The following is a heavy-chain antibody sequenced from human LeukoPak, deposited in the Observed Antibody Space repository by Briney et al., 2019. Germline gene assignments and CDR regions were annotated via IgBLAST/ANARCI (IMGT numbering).Heavy chain of an antibody. V-gene: IGHV3-23*01. J-gene: IGHJ4*02. CDR2: ISGNGGRT. CDR3: TKDWRDGSGWYDY. Sequence: PGGSLRLSCAASGFTVSINYMSWVRQAPGKGLEWVSTISGNGGRTYYADSVKGRFTISRDNSRNTLNLHMSSLRVEDTAVYYCTKDWRDGSGWYDYWGQGTLVTVSS. CDR1: GFTVSINY. D-gene: IGHD6-19*01.